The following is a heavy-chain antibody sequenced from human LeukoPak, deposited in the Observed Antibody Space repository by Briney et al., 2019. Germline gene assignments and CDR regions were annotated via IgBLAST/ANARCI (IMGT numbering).Heavy chain of an antibody. Sequence: SETLSLTCAVSGYSISSGYYWGWIRQPPGKGLEWIGSIFFSGSAYYNPSLTSRVTISLDTSKNQFSLRLRSVTAADTAVYYCASSSWSGSYFDYWGQGTLVTVSS. D-gene: IGHD6-13*01. CDR3: ASSSWSGSYFDY. V-gene: IGHV4-38-2*01. J-gene: IGHJ4*02. CDR1: GYSISSGYY. CDR2: IFFSGSA.